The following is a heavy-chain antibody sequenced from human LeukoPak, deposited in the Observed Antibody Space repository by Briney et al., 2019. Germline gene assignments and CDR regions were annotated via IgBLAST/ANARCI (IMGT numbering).Heavy chain of an antibody. CDR1: GFTFSSCA. J-gene: IGHJ4*02. Sequence: GSLRLSCAASGFTFSSCAMHWVRQAPGKGLEWVAFISYDGSNKYYTDSVKGRFTISRDNSKNTLYLQMNSLRAEDTAVYYCARPPGMDPFVLGYWGQGTLVTVSS. D-gene: IGHD3/OR15-3a*01. CDR2: ISYDGSNK. V-gene: IGHV3-30-3*01. CDR3: ARPPGMDPFVLGY.